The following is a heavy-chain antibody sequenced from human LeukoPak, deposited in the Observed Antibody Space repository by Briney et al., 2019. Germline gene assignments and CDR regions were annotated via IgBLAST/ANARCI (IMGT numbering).Heavy chain of an antibody. CDR2: ISYDGSNK. CDR1: GFTFSSYA. Sequence: PGRPLRLSCAASGFTFSSYAMHWVRQAPGKGLEWVAVISYDGSNKYYADSVKGRFTISRDNSKNTLYLQMNSLRAEDTAVYYCARDAGLIIVGATYGMDVWGQGTTVTVSS. D-gene: IGHD1-26*01. V-gene: IGHV3-30-3*01. J-gene: IGHJ6*02. CDR3: ARDAGLIIVGATYGMDV.